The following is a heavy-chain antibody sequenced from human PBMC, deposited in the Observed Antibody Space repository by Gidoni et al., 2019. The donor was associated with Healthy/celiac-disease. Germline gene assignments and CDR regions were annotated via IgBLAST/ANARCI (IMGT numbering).Heavy chain of an antibody. V-gene: IGHV1-2*04. CDR1: GYTFTGYY. D-gene: IGHD4-17*01. Sequence: QVQLVQSGAEVKKPGASVKVSCKASGYTFTGYYMHWVRQAPGQGLEWMGWINPNSGGTNYAQKFQGWVTMTRDTSISTAYMELSRLRSDDTAVYYCARATNYGDYAVYNWFDPWGQGTLVTVSS. CDR3: ARATNYGDYAVYNWFDP. CDR2: INPNSGGT. J-gene: IGHJ5*02.